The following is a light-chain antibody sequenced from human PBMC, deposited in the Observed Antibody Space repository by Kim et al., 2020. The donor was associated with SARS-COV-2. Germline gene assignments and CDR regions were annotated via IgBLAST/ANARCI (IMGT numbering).Light chain of an antibody. J-gene: IGLJ1*01. CDR2: EVS. Sequence: GPSVTISFTGTRRDVDGYNYVSWYHQHPGKAPQLMIYEVSRRPSGVPDRFSGSKSGNTASLTVSGLQAEDEADYYCSSYAGNSNYVFGTGTKVTVL. CDR3: SSYAGNSNYV. V-gene: IGLV2-8*01. CDR1: RRDVDGYNY.